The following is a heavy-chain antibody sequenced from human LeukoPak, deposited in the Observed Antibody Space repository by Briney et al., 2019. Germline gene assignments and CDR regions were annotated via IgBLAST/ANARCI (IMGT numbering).Heavy chain of an antibody. J-gene: IGHJ4*02. CDR2: IRGSGRST. CDR3: AKDPPPGYCSVGSCYFDY. V-gene: IGHV3-23*01. D-gene: IGHD2-15*01. Sequence: PGGSLRLSCAASGFTVSSYAMSSGRPAPGEGLELGSAIRGSGRSTSYAASVKGRFTISRDNSKNTLYMQMNSLRAEDTAVYYCAKDPPPGYCSVGSCYFDYWGQGTLVTVSS. CDR1: GFTVSSYA.